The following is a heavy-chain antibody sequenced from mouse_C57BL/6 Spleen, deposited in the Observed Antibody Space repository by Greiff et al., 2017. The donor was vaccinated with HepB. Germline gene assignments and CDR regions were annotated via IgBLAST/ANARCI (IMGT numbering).Heavy chain of an antibody. CDR3: ARLLLNWYFDV. D-gene: IGHD2-3*01. J-gene: IGHJ1*03. CDR2: IDPSDSYT. V-gene: IGHV1-59*01. CDR1: GYTFTSYW. Sequence: QVQLQQPGAELVRPGTSVKLSCKASGYTFTSYWMHWVKQRPGQGLEWIGVIDPSDSYTNYNQKFKGKATLTVDTSSSTAYMQLSSLTSEDSAVYYCARLLLNWYFDVWGTGTTVTVSS.